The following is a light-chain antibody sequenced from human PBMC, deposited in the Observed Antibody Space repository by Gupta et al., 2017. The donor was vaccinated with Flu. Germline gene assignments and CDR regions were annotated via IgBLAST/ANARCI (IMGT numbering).Light chain of an antibody. CDR3: EEWDDSLNIPHVV. CDR2: RKN. J-gene: IGLJ2*01. Sequence: QSVLPQPPSASGTPGQRVTISCSGRSSNIGSNPVNWHPQPPGTAPKPLIFRKNQRPSGVADRFSGSQSGTSASPAISGPQSEDEAEDDCEEWDDSLNIPHVVFGGGTKLTVL. CDR1: SSNIGSNP. V-gene: IGLV1-44*01.